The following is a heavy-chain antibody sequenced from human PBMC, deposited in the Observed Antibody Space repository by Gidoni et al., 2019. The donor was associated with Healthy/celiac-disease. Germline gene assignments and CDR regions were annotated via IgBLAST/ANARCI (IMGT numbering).Heavy chain of an antibody. Sequence: QVQLVQSGAEVKKPGASVKVSCKVSGYTLTELSMHWVRQAPGKGLEWMGGFDPEDGETIYAQKFQGRVTMTEDTSTDTAYMELSSLRSEDTAVYYCATGCGVYCSSTSPQMGDYWGQGTLVTVSS. CDR1: GYTLTELS. CDR3: ATGCGVYCSSTSPQMGDY. CDR2: FDPEDGET. V-gene: IGHV1-24*01. D-gene: IGHD2-2*01. J-gene: IGHJ4*02.